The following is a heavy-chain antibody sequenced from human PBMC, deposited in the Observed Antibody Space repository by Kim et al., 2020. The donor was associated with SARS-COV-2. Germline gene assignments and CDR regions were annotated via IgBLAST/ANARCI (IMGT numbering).Heavy chain of an antibody. Sequence: GGSLRLSCAASGFTFSRHWMNWVRQAPGKGLEWVATMNQDGSEKYYLDSVKGRFTMSRDNAKNSLYLQLNSLRVDDTAFYYCARGVCSGGGCYGTTDSWG. V-gene: IGHV3-7*01. D-gene: IGHD2-15*01. CDR3: ARGVCSGGGCYGTTDS. CDR1: GFTFSRHW. CDR2: MNQDGSEK. J-gene: IGHJ5*01.